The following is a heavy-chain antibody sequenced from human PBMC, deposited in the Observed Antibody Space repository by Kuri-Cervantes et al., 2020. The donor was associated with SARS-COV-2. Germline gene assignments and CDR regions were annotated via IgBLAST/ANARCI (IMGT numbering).Heavy chain of an antibody. J-gene: IGHJ4*02. CDR1: GFTFSNSD. CDR2: IYSGGST. D-gene: IGHD3-10*01. V-gene: IGHV3-53*01. Sequence: GGSLRLSCAASGFTFSNSDMSWVRQAPGKGLEWVSVIYSGGSTYYADSVKGRFTISRDNSKNTLYLQMNSLRAEDTAVYYCARDRGYGSGSYSDYWGQGTLVTVSS. CDR3: ARDRGYGSGSYSDY.